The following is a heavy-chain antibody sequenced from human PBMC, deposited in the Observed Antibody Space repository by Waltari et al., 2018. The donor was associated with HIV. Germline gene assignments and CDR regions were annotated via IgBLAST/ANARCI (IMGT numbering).Heavy chain of an antibody. Sequence: QVQLVQSGAEVKKPGASVKVSCKASGYTFTSYGISWGRQDPGQGFEWMGWISAYNGNTNYAQKLQGRVTMTTDTSTSTAYMELRSLRSDDTAVYYCARDSKGDFWSGPISKDYWGQGTLVTVSS. J-gene: IGHJ4*02. CDR2: ISAYNGNT. CDR3: ARDSKGDFWSGPISKDY. D-gene: IGHD3-3*01. CDR1: GYTFTSYG. V-gene: IGHV1-18*01.